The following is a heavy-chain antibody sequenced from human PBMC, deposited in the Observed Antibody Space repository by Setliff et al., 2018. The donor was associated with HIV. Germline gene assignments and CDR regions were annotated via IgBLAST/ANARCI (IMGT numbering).Heavy chain of an antibody. V-gene: IGHV1-2*02. D-gene: IGHD6-19*01. CDR3: ATHPPYRSAWYMRS. J-gene: IGHJ5*02. CDR1: GYTFTSYY. CDR2: INPNNGGT. Sequence: ASVKVSCKASGYTFTSYYMHWVRQAPGQGLEWMGWINPNNGGTNYAQKFQGRVTMTRDTSISTAYMELSRLRSDDTAVYYCATHPPYRSAWYMRSWGQGTLVTVSS.